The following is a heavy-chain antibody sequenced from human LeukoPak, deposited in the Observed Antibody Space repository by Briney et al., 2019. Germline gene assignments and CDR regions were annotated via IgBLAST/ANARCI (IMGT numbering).Heavy chain of an antibody. CDR1: GFTFSSYA. V-gene: IGHV3-23*01. CDR3: AKDPGGGLAGTFDY. Sequence: PGGSLRLSCAASGFTFSSYAMSWVRQAPGKGLELVSAISGSGGSTYYADSVKGRFTISRDNSKNTLYLQMNSLRAEDTAVYYCAKDPGGGLAGTFDYWGQGTLVTVSS. J-gene: IGHJ4*02. CDR2: ISGSGGST. D-gene: IGHD6-19*01.